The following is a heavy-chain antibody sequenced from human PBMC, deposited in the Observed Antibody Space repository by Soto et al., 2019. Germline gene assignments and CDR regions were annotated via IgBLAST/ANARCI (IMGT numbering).Heavy chain of an antibody. V-gene: IGHV3-30*18. Sequence: PGGSLRLSCAASGFTFSSYGMHWVRQAPGKGLEWVAVISYDGSNKYYADSVKGRFTISRDNSKNTLYLQMNSLRAEDTAVYYCAKARTYNWNYLYYFDYWGQGTLVTVSS. CDR3: AKARTYNWNYLYYFDY. D-gene: IGHD1-7*01. CDR1: GFTFSSYG. CDR2: ISYDGSNK. J-gene: IGHJ4*02.